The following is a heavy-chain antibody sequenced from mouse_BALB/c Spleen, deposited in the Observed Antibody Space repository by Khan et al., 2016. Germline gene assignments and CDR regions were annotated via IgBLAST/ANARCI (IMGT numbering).Heavy chain of an antibody. CDR2: ISNGGGST. CDR1: GFTFSSYT. CDR3: ARHHFGSSYTYFDA. D-gene: IGHD1-1*01. Sequence: EVELVESGGGLVQPGGSLKLSCAASGFTFSSYTMSWVRQTPEKRLEWVAYISNGGGSTYYTDTVKGRFTISRDNAKNTMYLQMSSLKSEDTAMCYRARHHFGSSYTYFDAWGAGTTVTVSS. J-gene: IGHJ1*01. V-gene: IGHV5-12-2*01.